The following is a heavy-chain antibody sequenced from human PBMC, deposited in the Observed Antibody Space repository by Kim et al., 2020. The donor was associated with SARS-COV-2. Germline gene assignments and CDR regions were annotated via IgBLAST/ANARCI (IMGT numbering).Heavy chain of an antibody. Sequence: ASVKVSCKASGYTFTSYYMHWVRQAPGQGLEWMGIINPSGGSTSYAQKFQGRVTMTRDTSTSTVYMELSSLRSEDTAVYYCARDGSRRKTTVVTLVVGWSGPNDYWGQGTLVTVSS. D-gene: IGHD4-17*01. CDR3: ARDGSRRKTTVVTLVVGWSGPNDY. CDR1: GYTFTSYY. J-gene: IGHJ4*02. CDR2: INPSGGST. V-gene: IGHV1-46*01.